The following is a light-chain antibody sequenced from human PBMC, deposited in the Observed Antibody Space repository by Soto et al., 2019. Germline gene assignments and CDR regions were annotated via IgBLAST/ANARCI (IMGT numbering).Light chain of an antibody. CDR1: QVVRSS. V-gene: IGKV3-11*01. CDR2: DAS. Sequence: IELPLSPGTLSLPQRERPTLPCRAGQVVRSSLAWYRQDPGKAPRLLIYDASTRATGIPARLMGRGFGTGFTLTFSGLGPEVFAFYYCQRRSNCPPTTFAQGNDWRL. CDR3: QRRSNCPPTT. J-gene: IGKJ5*01.